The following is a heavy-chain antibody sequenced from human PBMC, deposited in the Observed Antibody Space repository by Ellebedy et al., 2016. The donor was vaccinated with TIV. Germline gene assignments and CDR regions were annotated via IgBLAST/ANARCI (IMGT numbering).Heavy chain of an antibody. J-gene: IGHJ3*02. CDR1: GYTFTSYA. D-gene: IGHD1-26*01. CDR2: INAGNGNT. Sequence: ASVKVSXXASGYTFTSYAMHWVRQAPGQRLEWMGWINAGNGNTKYSQKFQGRVTITRDTSASTAYMELSSLRSEDTAVYYCARVVNSGSHLYDAFDIWGQGTMVTVSS. CDR3: ARVVNSGSHLYDAFDI. V-gene: IGHV1-3*01.